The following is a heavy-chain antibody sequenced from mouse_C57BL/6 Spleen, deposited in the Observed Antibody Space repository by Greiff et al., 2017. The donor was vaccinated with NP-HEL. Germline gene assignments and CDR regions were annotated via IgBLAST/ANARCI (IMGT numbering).Heavy chain of an antibody. CDR2: IDPETGGT. Sequence: VQLQQSGAELVRPGASVTLSCKASGYTFTDYEMHWVKQTPVHGLEWIGAIDPETGGTAYNQKFKGKAILTADKSSSTAYMELRSLTYEDSAVYYCARDGVWGNYDAMDYWGQGTSVTVSS. CDR1: GYTFTDYE. D-gene: IGHD2-1*01. CDR3: ARDGVWGNYDAMDY. J-gene: IGHJ4*01. V-gene: IGHV1-15*01.